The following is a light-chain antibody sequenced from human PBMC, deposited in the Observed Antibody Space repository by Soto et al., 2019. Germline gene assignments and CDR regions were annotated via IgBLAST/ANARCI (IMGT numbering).Light chain of an antibody. V-gene: IGKV1-9*01. CDR2: AAS. Sequence: IQLTQSPSSLSASVGDRVTITCRASQGISSYLAWYQQKPGKAPKLLIYAASTLQSGVPSRFSGSGSGTDFTRTIRSRQPEDFATYYCQQLNSYPWTFGQGTKVEIK. CDR1: QGISSY. CDR3: QQLNSYPWT. J-gene: IGKJ1*01.